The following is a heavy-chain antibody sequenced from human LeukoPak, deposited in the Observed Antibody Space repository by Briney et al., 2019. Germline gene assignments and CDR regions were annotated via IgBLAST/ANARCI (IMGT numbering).Heavy chain of an antibody. J-gene: IGHJ4*02. Sequence: GGSLRLSCAASGFTFSNYAMTWVRQAPGKGLEWVSAISGGGDTTYYADSVKGRFTISRDNSKNTLYLQMNSLRVEDTAVYYCAKDVTEGAARPDYWGQGTLVTVSS. D-gene: IGHD6-6*01. CDR2: ISGGGDTT. CDR1: GFTFSNYA. CDR3: AKDVTEGAARPDY. V-gene: IGHV3-23*01.